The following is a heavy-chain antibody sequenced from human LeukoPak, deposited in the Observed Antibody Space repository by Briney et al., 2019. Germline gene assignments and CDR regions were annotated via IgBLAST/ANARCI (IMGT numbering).Heavy chain of an antibody. Sequence: GGSLRLSCAASGFTFSSYSMNWVRQAPGKGLEWVSYISSSSSSSTIYYADAVKGRFTISRDNAKNSLYMQMNSLRAEDTAVYYCARATPRRLKTSYYFDYWGQGTLVTVSS. CDR1: GFTFSSYS. CDR3: ARATPRRLKTSYYFDY. J-gene: IGHJ4*02. CDR2: ISSSSSSSTI. V-gene: IGHV3-48*01. D-gene: IGHD5-12*01.